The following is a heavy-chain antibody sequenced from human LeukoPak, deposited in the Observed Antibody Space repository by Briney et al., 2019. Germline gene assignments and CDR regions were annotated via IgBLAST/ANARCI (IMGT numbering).Heavy chain of an antibody. J-gene: IGHJ5*02. CDR2: IYYSGST. Sequence: SETLSLTCTVSGGSISSSSYYWGWIRQPPGKGLEWLGIIYYSGSTYYNPSLKSRVTISVDTSKNQFSLKLSSVTAADTAVYYCARQYNWNDEGFDPWGQGTLVTVSS. D-gene: IGHD1-20*01. V-gene: IGHV4-39*01. CDR3: ARQYNWNDEGFDP. CDR1: GGSISSSSYY.